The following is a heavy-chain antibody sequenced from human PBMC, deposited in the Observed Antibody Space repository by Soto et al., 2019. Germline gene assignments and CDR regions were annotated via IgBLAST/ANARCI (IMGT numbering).Heavy chain of an antibody. D-gene: IGHD3-10*01. CDR1: GGTFSSYA. CDR3: ASTMTFGAIVLSYYFDY. V-gene: IGHV1-69*19. CDR2: IIPIFGTA. Sequence: QVQLVQSGAEVKKPGSSVKVSCKASGGTFSSYAISWVRQAPGQGLEWMGGIIPIFGTANYAQKFQGRVTITADQFTSTAYRELSRLRSDDTADYYCASTMTFGAIVLSYYFDYLGQGTLVTVSS. J-gene: IGHJ4*02.